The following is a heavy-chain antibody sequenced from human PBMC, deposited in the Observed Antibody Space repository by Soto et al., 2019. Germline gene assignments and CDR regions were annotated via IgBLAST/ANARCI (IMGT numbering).Heavy chain of an antibody. D-gene: IGHD3-9*01. V-gene: IGHV3-23*01. CDR2: ISGSGGST. J-gene: IGHJ4*02. CDR3: AKLAGDYDILTGYYFDY. Sequence: EVQLLESGGGLVQPGGSLRLSCAASGFTFSSYAMSWVRQAPGKGLEWVSGISGSGGSTYYADSVKGRFTISRDNSKNTLYLQMNSLRAEDTAVYYCAKLAGDYDILTGYYFDYWGQGTLLTVSS. CDR1: GFTFSSYA.